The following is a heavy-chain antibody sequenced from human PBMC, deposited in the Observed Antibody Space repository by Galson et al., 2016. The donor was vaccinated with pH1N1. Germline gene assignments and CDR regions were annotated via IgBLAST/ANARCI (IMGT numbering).Heavy chain of an antibody. D-gene: IGHD3-16*01. CDR3: ATAEVARGESFDH. CDR1: GSRCTVSESS. CDR2: FDPDEGET. V-gene: IGHV1-24*01. J-gene: IGHJ4*02. Sequence: SVKVSCKVSGSRCTVSESSMHWVRPAPGKGLEWMGGFDPDEGETIYEQTFQGRLTLTEDTSTNTAYMDLRSLTSEDTAVYYCATAEVARGESFDHWGQGTLVTVSS.